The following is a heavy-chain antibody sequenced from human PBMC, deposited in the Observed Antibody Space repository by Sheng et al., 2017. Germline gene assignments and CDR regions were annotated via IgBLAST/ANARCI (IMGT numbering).Heavy chain of an antibody. J-gene: IGHJ4*02. CDR1: GFTFSDYW. Sequence: EVQLVESGGGLVQPGGSLRLSCTASGFTFSDYWMNWVRQAPGKGLVWVSRIKSDGSITTYADSVKGRFTISRDNAKNTVYLQMNGLRAEDTAVYYCARSRHDYGDYGVSDYWGQGTLVTVSS. V-gene: IGHV3-74*01. CDR3: ARSRHDYGDYGVSDY. CDR2: IKSDGSIT. D-gene: IGHD4-17*01.